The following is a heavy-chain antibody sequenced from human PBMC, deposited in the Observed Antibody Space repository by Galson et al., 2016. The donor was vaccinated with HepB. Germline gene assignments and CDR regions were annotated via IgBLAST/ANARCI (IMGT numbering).Heavy chain of an antibody. CDR2: IIPMYDTP. D-gene: IGHD1-7*01. CDR3: ARDAAITGTPFDY. V-gene: IGHV1-69*13. CDR1: GGTFNSYT. J-gene: IGHJ4*02. Sequence: SVKVSCKASGGTFNSYTISWVRQAPGQGLEWMGGIIPMYDTPDYAQKFQGRVTITADESTSTAYMELSSLRSEDTAVYYCARDAAITGTPFDYWGQGTLVTVSS.